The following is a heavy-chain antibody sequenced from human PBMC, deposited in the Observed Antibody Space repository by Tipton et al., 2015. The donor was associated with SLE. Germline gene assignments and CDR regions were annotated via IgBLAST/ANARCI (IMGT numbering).Heavy chain of an antibody. D-gene: IGHD6-19*01. J-gene: IGHJ4*02. V-gene: IGHV1-2*02. CDR1: GYTFTGYY. CDR2: INPNSGGT. Sequence: QLVQSGPEVKKPGASVKVSCKASGYTFTGYYMHWVRQAPGQGLEWMGWINPNSGGTNYAQKFQGRVTMTRDTSISTAYMELSRLGSDDTAVYYCARGHRSSGWYYYFDYWGQGTLVTVSS. CDR3: ARGHRSSGWYYYFDY.